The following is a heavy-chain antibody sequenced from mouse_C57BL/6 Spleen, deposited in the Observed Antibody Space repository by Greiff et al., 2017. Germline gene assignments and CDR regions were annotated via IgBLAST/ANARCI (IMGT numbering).Heavy chain of an antibody. CDR1: GFTFSDAW. Sequence: EVMLVESGGGLVQPGGSMKLSCAASGFTFSDAWMDWVRQSPEKGLEWVAEIRNKANNHATYYAESVKGRFTISRDDSKSSVYLQMNSLRAEDTGIYYCTRDYDYDGAWFAYWGQGTLVTVSA. J-gene: IGHJ3*01. CDR2: IRNKANNHAT. V-gene: IGHV6-6*01. CDR3: TRDYDYDGAWFAY. D-gene: IGHD2-4*01.